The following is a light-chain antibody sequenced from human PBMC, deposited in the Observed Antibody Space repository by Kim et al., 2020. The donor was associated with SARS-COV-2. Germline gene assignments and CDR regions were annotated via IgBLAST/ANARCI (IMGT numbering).Light chain of an antibody. CDR1: QTINNK. J-gene: IGKJ1*01. CDR3: QQYNNWPPLT. V-gene: IGKV3-15*01. CDR2: DAT. Sequence: SPGERATLSCRASQTINNKLVWYQQKPGQAPRLLIYDATTRATGVPARFIGSGSGTDFTLTISSLQSEDFAVYYCQQYNNWPPLTFGQGTKVDIK.